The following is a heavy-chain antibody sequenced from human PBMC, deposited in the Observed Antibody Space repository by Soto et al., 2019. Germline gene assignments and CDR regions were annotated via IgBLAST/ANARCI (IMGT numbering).Heavy chain of an antibody. J-gene: IGHJ5*02. Sequence: PGASLRLSCAASGFTFSSYSMNWVRQAPGKGLEWVSSISSSSSYIYYADSVKGRFTISRDNAKNSLYLQMNSLRAEDTAVYYCARDGVVVAATFWFDPWGQGTLVTVSS. CDR1: GFTFSSYS. D-gene: IGHD2-15*01. V-gene: IGHV3-21*01. CDR3: ARDGVVVAATFWFDP. CDR2: ISSSSSYI.